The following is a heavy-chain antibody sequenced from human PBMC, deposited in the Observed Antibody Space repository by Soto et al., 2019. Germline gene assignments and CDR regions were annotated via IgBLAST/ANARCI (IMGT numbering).Heavy chain of an antibody. V-gene: IGHV4-59*01. CDR2: IYYGGST. CDR3: ARAGTTMVRGVISGWFDP. CDR1: GGSISSYY. J-gene: IGHJ5*02. D-gene: IGHD3-10*01. Sequence: SETLSLTCTVSGGSISSYYWSWIRQPPGKGLEWIGYIYYGGSTNYNPSLKSRVTISVDTSKNQFSLKLSSVTAADTAVYYCARAGTTMVRGVISGWFDPWGQGTLVT.